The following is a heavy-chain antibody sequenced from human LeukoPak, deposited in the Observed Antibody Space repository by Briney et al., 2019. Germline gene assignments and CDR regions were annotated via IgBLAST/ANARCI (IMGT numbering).Heavy chain of an antibody. Sequence: VQPGGPLRLSCADSEFTLCTYGTTGVRQAPGKGLEEVANIKRDGSEKYYVDSVKGRFTISRDNAKNSLYLQMNSLRAEDTAVYYCARDSRQWDRYFDYWGQGTLVTVSS. CDR3: ARDSRQWDRYFDY. V-gene: IGHV3-7*01. D-gene: IGHD1-26*01. CDR1: EFTLCTYG. CDR2: IKRDGSEK. J-gene: IGHJ4*02.